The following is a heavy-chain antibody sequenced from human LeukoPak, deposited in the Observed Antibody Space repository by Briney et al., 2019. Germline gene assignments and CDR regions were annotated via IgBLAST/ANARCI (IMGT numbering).Heavy chain of an antibody. J-gene: IGHJ4*02. CDR2: IYYSGST. CDR1: GGSISSSSYY. CDR3: ARGASVMPYFDY. V-gene: IGHV4-39*07. D-gene: IGHD1-26*01. Sequence: ETLSLTCTVSGGSISSSSYYWGWIRQPPGKGLEWIGSIYYSGSTYYNPSLKSRVTISVDTSKNQFSLKLSSVTAADTAVYYCARGASVMPYFDYWGQGTLVTVSS.